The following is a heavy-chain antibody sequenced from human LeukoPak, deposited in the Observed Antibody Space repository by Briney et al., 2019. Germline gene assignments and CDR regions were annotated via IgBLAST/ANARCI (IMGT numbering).Heavy chain of an antibody. V-gene: IGHV3-30-3*01. CDR2: ISYDGSNK. CDR3: ARWSIAAAGTGSDY. D-gene: IGHD6-13*01. Sequence: PGGSLRPSCAASGFTFSSYAMHWVRQAPGKGLGWVAVISYDGSNKYYADSVKGRFTISRDNSKNTLYLQMNSLRAEDTAVYYCARWSIAAAGTGSDYWGQGTLVTISS. CDR1: GFTFSSYA. J-gene: IGHJ4*02.